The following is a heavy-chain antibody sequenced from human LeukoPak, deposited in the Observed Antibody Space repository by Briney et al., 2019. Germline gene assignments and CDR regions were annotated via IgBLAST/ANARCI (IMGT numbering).Heavy chain of an antibody. D-gene: IGHD3-22*01. CDR1: GFAFNNYA. CDR2: ISHTGSNA. V-gene: IGHV3-30*04. CDR3: ARPYYYDSSGYAGY. J-gene: IGHJ4*02. Sequence: GGSLRLSCTASGFAFNNYAMHWVRQAPGKGLEWVSVISHTGSNAYYADSVKGRFTISRDNAKNSLYLQMNSLRAEDTAVYYCARPYYYDSSGYAGYWGQGTLVTVSS.